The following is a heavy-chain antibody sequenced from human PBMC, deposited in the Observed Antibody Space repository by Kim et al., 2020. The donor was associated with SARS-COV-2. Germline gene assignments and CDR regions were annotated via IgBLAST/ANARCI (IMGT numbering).Heavy chain of an antibody. D-gene: IGHD3-22*01. CDR2: ISWNSGSI. CDR3: AKPTYYYDSSGRGGFDY. Sequence: GGSLRLSCAASGFTFDDYAMHWVRQAPGKGLEWVSGISWNSGSIGYADSVKGRFTISRDNAKNSLYLQMNSLRAEDTALYYCAKPTYYYDSSGRGGFDYWGQGTLVTVSS. CDR1: GFTFDDYA. V-gene: IGHV3-9*01. J-gene: IGHJ4*02.